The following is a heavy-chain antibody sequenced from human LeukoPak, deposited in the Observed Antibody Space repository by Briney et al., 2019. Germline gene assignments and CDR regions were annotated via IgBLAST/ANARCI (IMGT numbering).Heavy chain of an antibody. CDR3: ARGGGPDTIFGVVIILSPYFDY. J-gene: IGHJ4*02. D-gene: IGHD3-3*01. V-gene: IGHV1-2*02. Sequence: GASVKVSCKASGYTFTSYDINWVRQATGQGLEWMGWINPNSGGTNYAQKFQGRVTMTRDTSISTAYMELSRLRSDDTAVYYCARGGGPDTIFGVVIILSPYFDYWGQGTLVTVSS. CDR1: GYTFTSYD. CDR2: INPNSGGT.